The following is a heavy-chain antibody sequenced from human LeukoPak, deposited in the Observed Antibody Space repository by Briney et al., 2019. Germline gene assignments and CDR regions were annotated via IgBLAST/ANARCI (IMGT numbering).Heavy chain of an antibody. CDR2: IWYDGSNK. CDR3: AKDAKSGKWELLLDYYYYMDV. CDR1: GFTFSSYG. J-gene: IGHJ6*03. V-gene: IGHV3-33*06. D-gene: IGHD1-26*01. Sequence: GGSLRLSCAASGFTFSSYGMHWVRQAPGKGLEWVAVIWYDGSNKYYADSVKGRFTISRDNSKNTLYLRMNSLRAEDTAVYYCAKDAKSGKWELLLDYYYYMDVWGKGTTVTVSS.